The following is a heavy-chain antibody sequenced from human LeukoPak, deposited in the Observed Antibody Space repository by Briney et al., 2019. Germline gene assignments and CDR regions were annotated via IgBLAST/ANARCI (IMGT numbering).Heavy chain of an antibody. CDR2: ISGYNAYT. CDR3: ARDRRLDYQLPADN. Sequence: ASVKVSCKASGYTFSKYGSSWVRQAPGQGLEWMGWISGYNAYTHYAQKLQGRVTMTTDTSTSTAYMELRSLRSDDTAVYYCARDRRLDYQLPADNWGQGTLVTVSS. D-gene: IGHD2-2*01. CDR1: GYTFSKYG. J-gene: IGHJ4*02. V-gene: IGHV1-18*01.